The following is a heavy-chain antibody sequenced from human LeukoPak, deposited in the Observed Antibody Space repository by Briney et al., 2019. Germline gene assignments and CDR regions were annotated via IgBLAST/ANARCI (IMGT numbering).Heavy chain of an antibody. Sequence: GGSLRLSCAASGFTFTRYAMSWVRQAPGKGLEWVSTIHGSGSTTFSAVSVSGRFNISRDSSKNTLYLQMSNLRAEGTAKYYCAKGFGDTTFGVVTTNDYWGQGILVSVSS. CDR1: GFTFTRYA. CDR3: AKGFGDTTFGVVTTNDY. CDR2: IHGSGSTT. D-gene: IGHD3-3*01. J-gene: IGHJ4*02. V-gene: IGHV3-23*01.